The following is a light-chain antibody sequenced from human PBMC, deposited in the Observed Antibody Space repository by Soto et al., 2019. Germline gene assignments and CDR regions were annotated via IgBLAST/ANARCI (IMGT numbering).Light chain of an antibody. J-gene: IGKJ1*01. Sequence: DVQLTQSPSSLSASVGDRVTITCRASQSISSYLNWYQQKPGKAPKLLIYAASSLQSGVPSRFSGSGSGTDVTITIRSLKPEDCATYDCQQSYSTLRTFGQGTKVDI. V-gene: IGKV1-39*01. CDR3: QQSYSTLRT. CDR2: AAS. CDR1: QSISSY.